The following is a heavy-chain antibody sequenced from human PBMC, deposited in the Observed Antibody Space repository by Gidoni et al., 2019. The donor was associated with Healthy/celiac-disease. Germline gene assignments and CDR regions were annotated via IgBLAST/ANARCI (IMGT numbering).Heavy chain of an antibody. D-gene: IGHD3-10*01. J-gene: IGHJ4*02. V-gene: IGHV5-51*01. CDR1: GYSCTSYW. CDR2: IYPGDSYT. Sequence: EGQLVQSGAEVKKPGESLKISRKGAGYSCTSYWIGWGRQMPGKGLEWMGVIYPGDSYTRYRPSFQGQVTISADKSLSTAYLQWSSLQASDTAMYYCARQDQGTCVVHFDYWGQGTLVTVSS. CDR3: ARQDQGTCVVHFDY.